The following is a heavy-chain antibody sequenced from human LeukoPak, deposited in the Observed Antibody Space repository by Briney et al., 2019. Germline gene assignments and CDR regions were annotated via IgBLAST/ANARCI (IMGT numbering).Heavy chain of an antibody. CDR3: GSSSTSYYYAMDV. V-gene: IGHV3-74*01. CDR2: IHGDGSRT. CDR1: GFTFSRSW. Sequence: GGCLRLSCAASGFTFSRSWMHWVRQAPGKGLVWVSRIHGDGSRTTYADSVKGRFTISRDNAKNTLYLQMNSLRAEDTAVYYCGSSSTSYYYAMDVWGHGTTVTVSS. J-gene: IGHJ6*02. D-gene: IGHD2-2*01.